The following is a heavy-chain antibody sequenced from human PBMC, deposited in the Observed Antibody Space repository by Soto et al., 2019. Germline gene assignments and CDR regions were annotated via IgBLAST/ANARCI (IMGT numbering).Heavy chain of an antibody. V-gene: IGHV1-18*01. CDR3: ARDRVVATISYYYHGMDV. CDR1: DYTFTNYG. D-gene: IGHD5-12*01. Sequence: QVQLVQSGAEVKKPGASVKVSCKASDYTFTNYGISWVRQAPGQGLEWIGWISAYNGNTKYAQKLQGRVTMTTDTSTSTAYMELRSLRSDDTAVYYCARDRVVATISYYYHGMDVWGQGTTVTVSS. CDR2: ISAYNGNT. J-gene: IGHJ6*02.